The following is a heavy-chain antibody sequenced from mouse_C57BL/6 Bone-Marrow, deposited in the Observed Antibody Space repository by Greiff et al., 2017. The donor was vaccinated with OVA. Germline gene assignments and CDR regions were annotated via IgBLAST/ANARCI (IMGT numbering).Heavy chain of an antibody. CDR1: GFNIKDDY. CDR3: TTTVLWGEGIYFDY. V-gene: IGHV14-4*01. CDR2: IDPENGDT. Sequence: EVQLQQSGAELVRPGASVKLSCTASGFNIKDDYMHWVKQRPEQGLEWIGWIDPENGDTEYASKFQGKATITADKSSNTAYLQLSSLTSENTAVYYCTTTVLWGEGIYFDYWGQGTTLTVSS. D-gene: IGHD1-1*02. J-gene: IGHJ2*01.